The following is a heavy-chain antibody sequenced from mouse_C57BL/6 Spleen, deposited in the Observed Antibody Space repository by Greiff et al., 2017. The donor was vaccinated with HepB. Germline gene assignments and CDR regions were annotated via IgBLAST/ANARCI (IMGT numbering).Heavy chain of an antibody. CDR2: INPINGGT. Sequence: QVQLQQPGTELVKPGASVKLSCKASGYTFTSYWMHWVKQRPGQGLEWIGNINPINGGTKYNEKFKSKATLTVDKSSSTAYMQLSSLTSEDAAVYNNAKNYAYYIDNWGKGTTLTVYS. CDR1: GYTFTSYW. CDR3: AKNYAYYIDN. D-gene: IGHD1-1*01. V-gene: IGHV1-53*01. J-gene: IGHJ2*01.